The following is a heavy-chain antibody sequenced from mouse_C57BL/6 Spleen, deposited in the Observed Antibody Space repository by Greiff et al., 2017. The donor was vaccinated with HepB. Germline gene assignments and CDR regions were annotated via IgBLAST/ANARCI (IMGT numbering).Heavy chain of an antibody. CDR3: ARGGVTPAMDY. J-gene: IGHJ4*01. V-gene: IGHV1-54*01. D-gene: IGHD2-2*01. Sequence: QVQLQQSGAELVRPGTSVKVSCKASGYAFTNYLIEWVKQRPGQGLEWIGVINPGSGGTNYNEKFKGKATLTADKSSSTAYMQLRSLTSEDSAVYFCARGGVTPAMDYWGQGTSVTVSS. CDR2: INPGSGGT. CDR1: GYAFTNYL.